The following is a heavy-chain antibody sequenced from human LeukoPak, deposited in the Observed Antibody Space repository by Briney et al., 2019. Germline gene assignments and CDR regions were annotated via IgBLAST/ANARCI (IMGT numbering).Heavy chain of an antibody. CDR3: ARVSFSERAGSGRRSFDI. Sequence: ASVKVSCKASGYTFTSYGVSWVRQAPGQGLEWMGWISAYNGNTNYAQKLQGRVTMTTGTSTSTAYMELRSLRSDDTAVYYCARVSFSERAGSGRRSFDIWGQGTMVTVSS. J-gene: IGHJ3*02. CDR2: ISAYNGNT. D-gene: IGHD1-26*01. V-gene: IGHV1-18*01. CDR1: GYTFTSYG.